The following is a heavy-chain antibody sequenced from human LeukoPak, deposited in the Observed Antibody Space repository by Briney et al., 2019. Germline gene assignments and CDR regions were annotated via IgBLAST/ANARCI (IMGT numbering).Heavy chain of an antibody. J-gene: IGHJ4*02. CDR1: GFTFSSYG. D-gene: IGHD2/OR15-2a*01. CDR2: IRYDGSNK. CDR3: AKGTPFEYYFDY. Sequence: PGGSLRLSCAASGFTFSSYGMHWVRQAPGKGLEWVAFIRYDGSNKYYADSVKGRFTISRDNSKNTLYLQMNSLRAEDTAVYYCAKGTPFEYYFDYWGQGTLVTVSS. V-gene: IGHV3-30*02.